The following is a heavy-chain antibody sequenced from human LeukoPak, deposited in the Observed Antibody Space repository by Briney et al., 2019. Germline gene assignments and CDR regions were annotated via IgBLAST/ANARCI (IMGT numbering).Heavy chain of an antibody. V-gene: IGHV3-73*01. D-gene: IGHD6-13*01. J-gene: IGHJ4*02. CDR1: GFTFSGSA. Sequence: GGSLRLSCAASGFTFSGSAIHWVRQASGKGLEWLGRIRSKANSYATAYGASVEGRFTISRDDSKNTAYLQMNSLITEDTAVYFCTALGIAAAGMDYWGQGTLVTVST. CDR2: IRSKANSYAT. CDR3: TALGIAAAGMDY.